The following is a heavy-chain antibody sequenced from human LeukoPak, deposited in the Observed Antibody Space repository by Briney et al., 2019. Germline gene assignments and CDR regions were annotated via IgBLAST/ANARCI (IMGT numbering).Heavy chain of an antibody. CDR1: GFTFSSYG. CDR3: AKVSGQVED. V-gene: IGHV3-23*01. CDR2: ISISYSRT. J-gene: IGHJ4*02. D-gene: IGHD6-19*01. Sequence: PGGSLRPSCAASGFTFSSYGMNWVRRAPGKGLEWVSGISISYSRTYYADSVKGRFTISRDNSRNTLYLQMNSLRAEDTAIYYCAKVSGQVEDWGQGTLVTVTS.